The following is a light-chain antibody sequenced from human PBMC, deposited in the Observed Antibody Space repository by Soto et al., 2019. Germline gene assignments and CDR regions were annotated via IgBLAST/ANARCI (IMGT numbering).Light chain of an antibody. J-gene: IGKJ5*01. CDR1: QSVRGN. V-gene: IGKV3-15*01. CDR2: GAS. Sequence: EIMMTQSPATLSVSPGERATLSCRASQSVRGNFAWYQQKPGQAPRLLIYGASTRATGIPARFSGSGSGTEFTLTISSLQSEDFAIYYCHQYKTWPSVTFGQGTRLETK. CDR3: HQYKTWPSVT.